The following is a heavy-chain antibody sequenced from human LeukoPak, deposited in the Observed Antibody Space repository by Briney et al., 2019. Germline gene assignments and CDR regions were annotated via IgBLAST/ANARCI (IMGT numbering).Heavy chain of an antibody. Sequence: KPGGSLRLSCAASGFTFSDYYMSWIRQAPGQGLEWVSYISSSSYTNYADSVKGRFTISRDNAKNSLYLQMNSLRAEDTAVYYCARNYGGNSDWFDPWGQGTLVTVSS. J-gene: IGHJ5*02. V-gene: IGHV3-11*06. CDR3: ARNYGGNSDWFDP. CDR2: ISSSSYT. D-gene: IGHD4-23*01. CDR1: GFTFSDYY.